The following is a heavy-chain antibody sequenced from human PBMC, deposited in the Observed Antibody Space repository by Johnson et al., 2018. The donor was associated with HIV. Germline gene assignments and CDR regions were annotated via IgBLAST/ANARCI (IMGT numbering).Heavy chain of an antibody. Sequence: EVQVVESGGGLVQPGGSLRLSCAASGFTVTNNYMNWVRQAPGKGLEWVSVIYSGGSTYYADSVKGRFSISRDNSKNTLYFQMTSLRAEDTAVYYCARAYSYGAFDIWGQGTMVTVSS. CDR3: ARAYSYGAFDI. V-gene: IGHV3-66*01. CDR1: GFTVTNNY. CDR2: IYSGGST. J-gene: IGHJ3*02. D-gene: IGHD3-16*01.